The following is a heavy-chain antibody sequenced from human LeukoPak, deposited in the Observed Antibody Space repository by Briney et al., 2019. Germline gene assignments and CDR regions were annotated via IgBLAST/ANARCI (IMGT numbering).Heavy chain of an antibody. CDR2: INPNSGGT. V-gene: IGHV1-2*02. D-gene: IGHD3-3*01. Sequence: ASVKVSCKASGYTFTGYYIHWVRQAPGQGREWMGWINPNSGGTNYAQKFQGRVTMTRDTSITTADMELSGLRSDDTAVYYCARDHDSWSGLYAFDIWGQGTVVIVSS. J-gene: IGHJ3*02. CDR1: GYTFTGYY. CDR3: ARDHDSWSGLYAFDI.